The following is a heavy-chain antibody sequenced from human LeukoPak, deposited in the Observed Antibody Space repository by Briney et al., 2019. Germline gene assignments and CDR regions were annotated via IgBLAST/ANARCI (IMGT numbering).Heavy chain of an antibody. J-gene: IGHJ4*02. Sequence: SVTLSLTCTVSGGSISTYYWSWMRQPPGKALEGIGYIYTSGSTTYNPSLKIRVIISVDTSNNQFSLKLSSVTAADTAVYYCARSCSVTSCPFDYWGQGTLVTVSS. D-gene: IGHD2-2*01. CDR3: ARSCSVTSCPFDY. CDR1: GGSISTYY. V-gene: IGHV4-4*09. CDR2: IYTSGST.